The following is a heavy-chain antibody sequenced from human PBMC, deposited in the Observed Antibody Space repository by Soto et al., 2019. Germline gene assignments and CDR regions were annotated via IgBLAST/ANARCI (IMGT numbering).Heavy chain of an antibody. CDR2: INPTGSST. D-gene: IGHD2-15*01. J-gene: IGHJ5*02. CDR3: ARDNRVAGEGSWGFET. Sequence: ASVKVSCKASGYTFTAHWMHWVRRAPGQGLEWVGIINPTGSSTFYAQKFQGRLTMTRDTSTSTDYMELSSLRSDDTAVYFCARDNRVAGEGSWGFETWGQGTLVTVSS. V-gene: IGHV1-46*01. CDR1: GYTFTAHW.